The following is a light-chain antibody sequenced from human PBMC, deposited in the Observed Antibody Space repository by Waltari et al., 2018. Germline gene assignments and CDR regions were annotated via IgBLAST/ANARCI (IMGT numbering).Light chain of an antibody. Sequence: EIVLTTSQATLSLSPGERATLSCRDSQSVSSHLALYQQKPGQAPRRLIYDASNRATGIPARFRGSGSGTDFTLTIGSLEPEDFAVYYCQQRSNSGTFGGGTKVEIK. J-gene: IGKJ4*01. CDR1: QSVSSH. V-gene: IGKV3-11*01. CDR3: QQRSNSGT. CDR2: DAS.